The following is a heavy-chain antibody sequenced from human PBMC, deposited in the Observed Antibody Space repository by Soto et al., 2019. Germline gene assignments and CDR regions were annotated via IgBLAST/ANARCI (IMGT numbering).Heavy chain of an antibody. CDR1: GFIFENHA. V-gene: IGHV3-9*01. Sequence: EVQLVESGGGLVQPGRSLRLSCAGSGFIFENHAMNWVRQAPGKGLEWVAGISWNSGSIDYADSVKGRFTISRDNSKNTLFLHMGRLRAEDTAMYYCATKARVTNYLYYGMDVWGLGTTVTVSS. J-gene: IGHJ6*02. CDR3: ATKARVTNYLYYGMDV. CDR2: ISWNSGSI. D-gene: IGHD2-21*02.